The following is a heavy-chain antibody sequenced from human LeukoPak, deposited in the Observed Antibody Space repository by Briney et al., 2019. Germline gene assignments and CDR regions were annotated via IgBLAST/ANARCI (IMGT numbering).Heavy chain of an antibody. D-gene: IGHD1-20*01. Sequence: GASVKVSCKASGYTFTGYYMHWVRQAPGQGLEWMGWINPNSGGTNYAQKFQGGVTMTRDTSISTAYMELSRLRSDDTAVYYCAGVITGSLTPYDYWGQGTLVTVSS. CDR2: INPNSGGT. V-gene: IGHV1-2*02. J-gene: IGHJ4*02. CDR1: GYTFTGYY. CDR3: AGVITGSLTPYDY.